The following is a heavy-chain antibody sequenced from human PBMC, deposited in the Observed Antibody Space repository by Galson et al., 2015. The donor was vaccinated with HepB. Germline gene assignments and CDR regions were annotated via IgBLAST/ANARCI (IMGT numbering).Heavy chain of an antibody. J-gene: IGHJ6*02. CDR2: ISSGSNSI. D-gene: IGHD5-18*01. V-gene: IGHV3-21*01. Sequence: SLRLSCAASGFAFTSYTFNWVRQAPGKGLEWVSSISSGSNSIDYADSVKGRFTISRHNAKSSLYLQMSSLRVEDTAVYYCARVLYSYERGNYYGLDVWGQGTTVTVSS. CDR1: GFAFTSYT. CDR3: ARVLYSYERGNYYGLDV.